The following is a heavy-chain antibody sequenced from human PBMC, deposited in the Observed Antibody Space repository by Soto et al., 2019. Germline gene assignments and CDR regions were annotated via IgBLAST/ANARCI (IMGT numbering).Heavy chain of an antibody. V-gene: IGHV3-9*01. D-gene: IGHD6-13*01. CDR2: ISWNSGTI. Sequence: EVQLVESGGGLVQPGRSLRLSCAASGFTFDDYAMHWVRQAPGKGLEWVSGISWNSGTIVYADSVKGRFTISRDNAKNSSYLQMNSLRGEDTALYYCAKDMRGGSSSSRYYYGLDVWGQGTTVTVSS. CDR3: AKDMRGGSSSSRYYYGLDV. J-gene: IGHJ6*02. CDR1: GFTFDDYA.